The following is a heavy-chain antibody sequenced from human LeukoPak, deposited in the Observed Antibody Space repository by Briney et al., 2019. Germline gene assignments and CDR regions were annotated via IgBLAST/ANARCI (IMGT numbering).Heavy chain of an antibody. V-gene: IGHV3-66*01. CDR1: GFTVSSNY. CDR3: ARDLPLMVRGVTINYYYGMDV. CDR2: IYRGGHT. Sequence: HPGGSLRLSCAASGFTVSSNYMSWVRHAPGKGREWVSVIYRGGHTYYADSVEGRSTISRDKSKNTLYLQMNSLRAEDTAMYYCARDLPLMVRGVTINYYYGMDVWGQGTTVTASS. J-gene: IGHJ6*02. D-gene: IGHD3-10*01.